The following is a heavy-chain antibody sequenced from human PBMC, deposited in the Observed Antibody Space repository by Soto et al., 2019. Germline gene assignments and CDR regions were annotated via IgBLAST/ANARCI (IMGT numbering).Heavy chain of an antibody. V-gene: IGHV3-49*04. CDR1: GFTFDDYA. D-gene: IGHD3-22*01. J-gene: IGHJ4*02. CDR2: TSSQAFGGTT. Sequence: GGSLRLSCTVSGFTFDDYAMSWVRQAPGKGLEWVGFTSSQAFGGTTEYAASVEGRFTISTDESKTIAYLQMNSLKAADTAVYFCATVYFYDSSADYYFDYWGQGTLVTVSS. CDR3: ATVYFYDSSADYYFDY.